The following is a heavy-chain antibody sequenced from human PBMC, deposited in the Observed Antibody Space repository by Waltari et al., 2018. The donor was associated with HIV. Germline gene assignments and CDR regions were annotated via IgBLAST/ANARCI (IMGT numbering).Heavy chain of an antibody. V-gene: IGHV3-33*01. CDR3: ARAVGGRSEIDA. J-gene: IGHJ5*02. CDR2: VWNDGNKQ. CDR1: GFGSDEYG. Sequence: ESGGRLMVSGETLTVCCAGPGFGSDEYGLHWVRQAPGKGLEWLALVWNDGNKQEYSDSVRGRFSAWRDNSRNTLFLEMRHLRVEDTAIYYCARAVGGRSEIDAWGQGTLVSVSP.